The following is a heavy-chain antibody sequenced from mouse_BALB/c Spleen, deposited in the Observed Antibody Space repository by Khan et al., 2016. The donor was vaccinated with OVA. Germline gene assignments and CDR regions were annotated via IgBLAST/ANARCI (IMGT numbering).Heavy chain of an antibody. CDR3: ARSNYYGSGLYAMDY. CDR1: GYTFTSYW. CDR2: IAPGSGST. J-gene: IGHJ4*01. V-gene: IGHV1S41*01. D-gene: IGHD1-1*01. Sequence: DLVMPGAAVTLSCKASGYTFTSYWINWIKQRPGQGLEWIGRIAPGSGSTSYNDMFKGKATLTVDAYSRTAYIQLSSLSSEDSAVYLCARSNYYGSGLYAMDYWGQGTSVTVSS.